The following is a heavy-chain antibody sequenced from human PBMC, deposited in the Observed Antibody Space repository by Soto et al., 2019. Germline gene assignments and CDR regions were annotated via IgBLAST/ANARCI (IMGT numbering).Heavy chain of an antibody. CDR3: AADLYYDSSGYPRYFDY. CDR1: GLTYTISA. D-gene: IGHD3-22*01. V-gene: IGHV1-58*01. J-gene: IGHJ4*02. CDR2: IVVGSGNT. Sequence: ASVKVSCKASGLTYTISAVQLVRLAREQRLEWIGWIVVGSGNTNYAQKFQERVTITRDMSTSTAYMELSSLRSEDTAVYYCAADLYYDSSGYPRYFDYWGQGTLVTVSS.